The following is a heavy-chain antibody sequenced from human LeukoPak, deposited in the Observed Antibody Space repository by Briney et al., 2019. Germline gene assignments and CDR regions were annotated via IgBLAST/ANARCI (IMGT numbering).Heavy chain of an antibody. CDR3: ARGITGTTGFDY. J-gene: IGHJ4*02. CDR2: IWYDGSNK. Sequence: GGSLRLSCAASGFTFSSYGMHWVRQAPGKGLGWVAVIWYDGSNKYYADSVEGRFTISRDNSKNTLYLQMNSLRAEDTAVYYCARGITGTTGFDYWGQGTLVTVSS. CDR1: GFTFSSYG. D-gene: IGHD1-7*01. V-gene: IGHV3-33*01.